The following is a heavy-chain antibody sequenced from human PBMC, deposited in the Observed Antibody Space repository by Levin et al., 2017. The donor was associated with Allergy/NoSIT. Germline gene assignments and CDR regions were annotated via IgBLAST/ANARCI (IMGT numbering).Heavy chain of an antibody. Sequence: PSETLSLTCGVSGGSITNANWWSWVRQPPGEGLEWIGEIHHRGGTNYNPSLKSRVTISLDAAKNHFSLELTSVTAADTAVYYCARNGAYNIEYWGQGTPVTVSS. V-gene: IGHV4-4*02. D-gene: IGHD1-1*01. CDR3: ARNGAYNIEY. CDR2: IHHRGGT. J-gene: IGHJ4*02. CDR1: GGSITNANW.